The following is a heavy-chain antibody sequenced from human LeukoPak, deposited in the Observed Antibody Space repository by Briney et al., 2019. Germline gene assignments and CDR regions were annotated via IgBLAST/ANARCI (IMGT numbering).Heavy chain of an antibody. CDR3: AKEGDISSSWYLSNYFDY. V-gene: IGHV3-30*18. Sequence: GGSLRLSCAASGFTFRAYGMHWVRQAPGKGLGWLAIISYDGSNTYYADSVKGRFTISRDNSKSTLYLQMDSLRAEDTAVHYCAKEGDISSSWYLSNYFDYWGQGTLVTVSS. CDR2: ISYDGSNT. J-gene: IGHJ4*02. D-gene: IGHD6-13*01. CDR1: GFTFRAYG.